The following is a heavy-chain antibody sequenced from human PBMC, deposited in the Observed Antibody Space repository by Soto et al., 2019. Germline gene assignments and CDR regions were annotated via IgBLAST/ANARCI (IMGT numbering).Heavy chain of an antibody. CDR2: ISAYNGNT. V-gene: IGHV1-18*01. CDR1: GYTFTSYG. J-gene: IGHJ5*02. Sequence: QVQLVQSGAEVKKPGASVMVSCKASGYTFTSYGISWVRQAPGQGLELMGWISAYNGNTNYAQKLQGRFTMTTETSTSTAYMELRSPRSDDTAVYYCARDRGYNWNYGWFDPWGQGTLVTVSS. D-gene: IGHD1-7*01. CDR3: ARDRGYNWNYGWFDP.